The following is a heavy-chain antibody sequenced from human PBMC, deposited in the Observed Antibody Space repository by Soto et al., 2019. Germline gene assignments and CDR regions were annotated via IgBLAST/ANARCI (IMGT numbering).Heavy chain of an antibody. V-gene: IGHV1-8*01. CDR3: AREGFMVRGVFYYYYYMDV. CDR1: GYTFTSYD. D-gene: IGHD3-10*01. CDR2: MNPNSGNT. Sequence: QVQLVQSGAEVKKPGASVKVSCKASGYTFTSYDINWVRQATGQGLEWMGWMNPNSGNTGYAQKFQGRVAIIRNTSISTADIELSSLRCDYTAVYYCAREGFMVRGVFYYYYYMDVWGKGTTVTVSS. J-gene: IGHJ6*03.